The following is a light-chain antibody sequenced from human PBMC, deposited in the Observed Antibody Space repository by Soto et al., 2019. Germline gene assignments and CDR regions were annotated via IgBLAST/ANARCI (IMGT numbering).Light chain of an antibody. V-gene: IGKV3-15*01. J-gene: IGKJ4*01. CDR2: KTS. Sequence: IVMTQSPATVSVSPGESTSLSCRASRTIGTNLGWYQQKPGQAPRLLISKTSNRATGVPARFSGCGSGTEFTLTLPSLQSEDIAVYSCQQYADWPLTFGGGTKV. CDR1: RTIGTN. CDR3: QQYADWPLT.